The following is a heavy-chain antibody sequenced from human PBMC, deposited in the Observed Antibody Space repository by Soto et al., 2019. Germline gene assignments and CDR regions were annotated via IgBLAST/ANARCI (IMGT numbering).Heavy chain of an antibody. Sequence: EVHLVESGGGLVQPGRSLRLSCAASGFTFDDYDMHWVRQAPGQGPEWVAGISHNSGSGGYADSVKGRFTISRDNAQNSLYLLMNSLRPEDTALYYCAKVPRGYGDYFDSWGQGTLVTVSS. J-gene: IGHJ4*02. CDR1: GFTFDDYD. D-gene: IGHD4-17*01. CDR3: AKVPRGYGDYFDS. CDR2: ISHNSGSG. V-gene: IGHV3-9*01.